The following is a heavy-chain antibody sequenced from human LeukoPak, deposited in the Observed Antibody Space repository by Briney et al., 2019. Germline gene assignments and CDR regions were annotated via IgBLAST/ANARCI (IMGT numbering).Heavy chain of an antibody. D-gene: IGHD5-24*01. V-gene: IGHV5-51*01. CDR1: GYSFTSYW. CDR2: IYPGDSDT. CDR3: ARHEFLQSGYYYGMDV. J-gene: IGHJ6*02. Sequence: RGESLKISCKGSGYSFTSYWIGWVRQMPGKGLEWMGIIYPGDSDTRYSPSFQGQVTISADKSISTAYLQWSSLKASDTAMYYCARHEFLQSGYYYGMDVWGQGTTVTVSS.